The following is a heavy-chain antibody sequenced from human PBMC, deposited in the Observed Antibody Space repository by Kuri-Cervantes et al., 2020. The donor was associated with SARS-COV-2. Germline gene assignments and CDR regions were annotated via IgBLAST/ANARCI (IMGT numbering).Heavy chain of an antibody. V-gene: IGHV3-74*01. CDR1: GFTFSTYW. CDR3: ARGPGYRDSSGYYCF. Sequence: GESLKISCAASGFTFSTYWMHWVRQAPGKGLVWVSRINSDGSSTTYADSVKGRFTISRDNAKNTLYLQMNSLRAEDTAVYYCARGPGYRDSSGYYCFWGQGTLVTVSS. J-gene: IGHJ4*02. CDR2: INSDGSST. D-gene: IGHD3-22*01.